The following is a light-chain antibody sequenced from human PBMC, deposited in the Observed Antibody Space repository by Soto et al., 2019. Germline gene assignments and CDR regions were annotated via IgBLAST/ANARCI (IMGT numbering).Light chain of an antibody. CDR3: QQRYQLPHL. CDR2: GAS. J-gene: IGKJ5*01. CDR1: QSVGSY. Sequence: EIVLTQSPATLSLSPGERATLSCRASQSVGSYLVWYQQKPGQAPRLLIHGASNRATGIPARFSGSGSGTDFTLTISSLEPEDFAVYYCQQRYQLPHLFGQGTGLEIK. V-gene: IGKV3-11*01.